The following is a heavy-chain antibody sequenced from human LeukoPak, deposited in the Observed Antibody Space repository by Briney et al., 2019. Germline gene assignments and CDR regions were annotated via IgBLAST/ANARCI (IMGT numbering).Heavy chain of an antibody. D-gene: IGHD3-10*01. V-gene: IGHV3-23*01. J-gene: IGHJ3*02. CDR2: ISYSGGST. CDR3: AKDDGGSPPDAFDI. CDR1: GFTFSSYA. Sequence: GGSLRLSCAASGFTFSSYAMSWVRQAPGKGLEWVSTISYSGGSTYYADSVKGRFAISRDSSKNTLYLQMNGLRGEDTAVYYCAKDDGGSPPDAFDIWGQGTLVTVSS.